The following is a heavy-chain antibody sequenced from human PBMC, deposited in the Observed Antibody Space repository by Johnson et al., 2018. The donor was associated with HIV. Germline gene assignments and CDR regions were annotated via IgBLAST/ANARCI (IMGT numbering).Heavy chain of an antibody. CDR3: TTAGLRYFDWFTGAFDI. Sequence: VQLVESGGGLVKPGGSLRLSCAASGFTFSNAWMSWVRQAPGKGLEWVGRIKSKTDGGTTDYAAPVNGRCTISSDDSKNTLYLQMNSLKTADTAVYYCTTAGLRYFDWFTGAFDIWGQGTMVTVSS. D-gene: IGHD3-9*01. CDR1: GFTFSNAW. V-gene: IGHV3-15*01. CDR2: IKSKTDGGTT. J-gene: IGHJ3*02.